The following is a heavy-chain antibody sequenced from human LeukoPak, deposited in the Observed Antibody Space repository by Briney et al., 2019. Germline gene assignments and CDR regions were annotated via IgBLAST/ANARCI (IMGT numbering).Heavy chain of an antibody. CDR1: GGSISSGGYY. D-gene: IGHD3-22*01. CDR3: ARVPPYDSSGYRANDAFDI. J-gene: IGHJ3*02. Sequence: PSETLSLTCTVSGGSISSGGYYWSWIRQHPGKGLEWIGYIYYSGSTYYNPSLKSRVTISVDTSKNQFSLKLSSVTAADTAVYYRARVPPYDSSGYRANDAFDIWGQGTMVTVSS. CDR2: IYYSGST. V-gene: IGHV4-31*03.